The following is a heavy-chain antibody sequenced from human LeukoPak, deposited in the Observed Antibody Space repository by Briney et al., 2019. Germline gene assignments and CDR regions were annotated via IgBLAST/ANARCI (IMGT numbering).Heavy chain of an antibody. D-gene: IGHD3-3*01. J-gene: IGHJ5*02. CDR2: ISAYTGNT. Sequence: GASVKVSCKASGYTFTGYYMHWVRQAPGQGLEWMGWISAYTGNTNYAQKLQGRVTMTTDTSTSTAYMELRSLRSEDTAVYYCARDQESRDFWSGYPNWFDPWGQGTLVTVSS. V-gene: IGHV1-18*04. CDR3: ARDQESRDFWSGYPNWFDP. CDR1: GYTFTGYY.